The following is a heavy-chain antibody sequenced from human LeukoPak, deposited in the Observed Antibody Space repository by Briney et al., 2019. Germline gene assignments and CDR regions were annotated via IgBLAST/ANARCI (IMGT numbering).Heavy chain of an antibody. Sequence: PSETLSLTCTVSGGSISSYDWSWIRQPAGKGLEWIGRIYTSGSPNYNPSLKSRVTMSVDTSKKQFSLKLSSVTAADTAVYYCARDYYDSSGYVDYWGQGTLVTVSS. CDR1: GGSISSYD. D-gene: IGHD3-22*01. J-gene: IGHJ4*02. V-gene: IGHV4-4*07. CDR3: ARDYYDSSGYVDY. CDR2: IYTSGSP.